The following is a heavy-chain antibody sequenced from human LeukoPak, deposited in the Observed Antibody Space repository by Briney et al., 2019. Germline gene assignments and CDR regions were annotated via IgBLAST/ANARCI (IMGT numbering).Heavy chain of an antibody. CDR2: IYHGGST. V-gene: IGHV4-39*07. Sequence: PSETLSLTCTVSGGSISSSGYYWGWIRQPPGKGLEWIGTIYHGGSTYYNPSLKSRVTISVDMSKNQFSLKLKSVTAADTAVYYCARDVVAARGSFDYWGQGTLVTVSS. CDR1: GGSISSSGYY. D-gene: IGHD2-2*01. CDR3: ARDVVAARGSFDY. J-gene: IGHJ4*02.